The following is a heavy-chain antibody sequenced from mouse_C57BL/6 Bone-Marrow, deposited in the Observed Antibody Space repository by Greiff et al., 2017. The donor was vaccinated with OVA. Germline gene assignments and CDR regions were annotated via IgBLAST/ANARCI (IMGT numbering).Heavy chain of an antibody. CDR2: IIYGFSYT. D-gene: IGHD2-1*01. CDR3: AREAKSSIYSIAMDY. CDR1: FFPFLLSS. J-gene: IGHJ4*01. Sequence: VESGVFFFPPAASLPLSRAPCFFPFLLSSLSFFLPPPSHLLSFFATIIYGFSYTYYPDNVKGRFTISRDNAKNNLYLQMSHLKSEDTAMYYCAREAKSSIYSIAMDYWGQGTSVTVSS. V-gene: IGHV5-4*01.